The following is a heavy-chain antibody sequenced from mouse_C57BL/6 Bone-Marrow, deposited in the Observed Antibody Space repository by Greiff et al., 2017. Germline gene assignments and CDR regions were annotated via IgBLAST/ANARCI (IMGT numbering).Heavy chain of an antibody. CDR2: INPGSGGT. CDR1: GYAFTNYL. J-gene: IGHJ2*01. V-gene: IGHV1-54*01. CDR3: ARNYGYDGNFDY. D-gene: IGHD2-2*01. Sequence: QVQLKESGAELVRPGTSVKVSCKASGYAFTNYLIEWVKQRPGQGLEWIGVINPGSGGTNYNEKFKGKATLTADKSSSTAYMQLSSLTSEDSAVYFCARNYGYDGNFDYWGQGTTLTVSS.